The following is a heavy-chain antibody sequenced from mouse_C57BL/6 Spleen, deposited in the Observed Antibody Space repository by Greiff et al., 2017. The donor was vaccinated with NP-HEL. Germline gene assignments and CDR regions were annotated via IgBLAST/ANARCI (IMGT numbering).Heavy chain of an antibody. CDR2: INPNNGGT. J-gene: IGHJ3*01. V-gene: IGHV1-22*01. CDR3: ERDYGRPWFAY. D-gene: IGHD1-1*01. CDR1: GYTFTDYN. Sequence: EVQLQQSGPELVKPGASVKMSCKASGYTFTDYNMHWVKQSHGKSLEWIGYINPNNGGTSYNQKFKGKATLTVNKSSSTAYMELRSLTSEDSAVYYCERDYGRPWFAYWGQGTLVTVSA.